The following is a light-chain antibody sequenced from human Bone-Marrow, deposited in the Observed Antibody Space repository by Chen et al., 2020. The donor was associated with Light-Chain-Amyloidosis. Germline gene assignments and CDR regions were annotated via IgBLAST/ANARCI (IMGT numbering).Light chain of an antibody. J-gene: IGLJ1*01. CDR3: SSYTITNTLV. CDR2: EVT. V-gene: IGLV2-14*01. CDR1: SSDVGGDKH. Sequence: QSALTQPAFVSGSPGQSITISCTGTSSDVGGDKHVSWSQQHPDKAPKLMIYEVTNRPSWVPDRFSGSKSDNTASLNISGLQTEDEADYFCSSYTITNTLVFGSGTRVTVL.